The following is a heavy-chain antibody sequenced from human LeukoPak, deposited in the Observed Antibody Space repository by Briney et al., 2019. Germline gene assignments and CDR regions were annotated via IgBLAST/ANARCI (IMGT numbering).Heavy chain of an antibody. D-gene: IGHD4-17*01. V-gene: IGHV3-30*03. CDR3: ARANYYGEDYYYYGMDV. J-gene: IGHJ6*02. Sequence: QPGRSLRLSCAASGFTFSSYGMHWVRQAPGKGLEWVAVISYDGSNKYYADSVKGRFTISRGNSKNTLYLQMNSLRAEDTAVYYCARANYYGEDYYYYGMDVWGQGTTVTVSS. CDR2: ISYDGSNK. CDR1: GFTFSSYG.